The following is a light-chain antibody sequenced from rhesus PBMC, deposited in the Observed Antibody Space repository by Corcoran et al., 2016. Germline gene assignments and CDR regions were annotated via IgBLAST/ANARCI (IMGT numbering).Light chain of an antibody. V-gene: IGKV1-69*01. J-gene: IGKJ4*01. CDR1: RGISNW. Sequence: DIQMTQSPSSLSASVGDRVTITCRASRGISNWLAWSQQKPGKAPKLLIYRASNLETRVPSRFSGSGSGTDFNLTISSLQPEDIATYYCQQHDNSPLTFGGGTKVEIK. CDR2: RAS. CDR3: QQHDNSPLT.